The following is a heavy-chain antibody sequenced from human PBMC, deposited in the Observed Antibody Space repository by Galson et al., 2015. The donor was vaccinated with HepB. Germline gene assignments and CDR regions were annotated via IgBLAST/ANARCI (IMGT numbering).Heavy chain of an antibody. D-gene: IGHD3-22*01. CDR3: ARGAGYDSSGYYLSYFDY. J-gene: IGHJ4*02. V-gene: IGHV1-3*01. Sequence: SVKVSCKASGYTFTSYAMHWVRQAPGQRLEWMGWINAGNGNTKYSQKFQGRVTITRDTSASTAYMELSSLRSEDTAVYYCARGAGYDSSGYYLSYFDYWGQGTLVTVSS. CDR1: GYTFTSYA. CDR2: INAGNGNT.